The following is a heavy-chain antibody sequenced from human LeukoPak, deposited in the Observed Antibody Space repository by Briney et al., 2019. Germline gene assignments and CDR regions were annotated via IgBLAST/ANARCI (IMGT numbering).Heavy chain of an antibody. D-gene: IGHD4-23*01. CDR1: GYTFITYH. Sequence: ASVKVSCKASGYTFITYHVHWVRQAPGQGLEWMGLINPSGGATSYAQKFQGRVTIATDESTSTAYMELSSLRSEDTAVYYCASGKIYYYYYYMDVWGKGTTVTVSS. CDR3: ASGKIYYYYYYMDV. J-gene: IGHJ6*03. CDR2: INPSGGAT. V-gene: IGHV1-46*01.